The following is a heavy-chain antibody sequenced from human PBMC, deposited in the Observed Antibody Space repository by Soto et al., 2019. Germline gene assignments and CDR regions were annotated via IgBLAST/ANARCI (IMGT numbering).Heavy chain of an antibody. V-gene: IGHV3-23*01. J-gene: IGHJ4*02. CDR3: AKGRGGSGSLTPRVDF. Sequence: EVQLLESGGGLVQPGGSLRLSCAASGFTFNNYAMTWVRQAPGKGLEWVSAISGGGDTISYADSVKALFTVSRDGSKNTLYLQMSSLRAEDTALSYCAKGRGGSGSLTPRVDFWGQGTLVTVSS. D-gene: IGHD3-10*01. CDR2: ISGGGDTI. CDR1: GFTFNNYA.